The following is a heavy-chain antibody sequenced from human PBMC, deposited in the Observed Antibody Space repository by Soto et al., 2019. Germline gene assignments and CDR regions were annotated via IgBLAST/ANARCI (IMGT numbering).Heavy chain of an antibody. Sequence: EVYLVESGGGLVQPGGSLRLTCAASKFAFSSYSMNWVRQAPGKGLEWISHISDTSRAIYYADSVKGRFTISRDNAKNLLLLQMNSLRAEDTAVYYCARDLRYDFWTGFAPTGYWGQGTLVTVSS. J-gene: IGHJ4*02. D-gene: IGHD3-3*01. CDR3: ARDLRYDFWTGFAPTGY. V-gene: IGHV3-48*04. CDR1: KFAFSSYS. CDR2: ISDTSRAI.